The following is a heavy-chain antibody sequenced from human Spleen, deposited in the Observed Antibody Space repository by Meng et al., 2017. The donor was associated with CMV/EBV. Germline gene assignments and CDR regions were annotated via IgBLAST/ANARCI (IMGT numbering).Heavy chain of an antibody. V-gene: IGHV3-23*01. J-gene: IGHJ4*02. CDR1: GFTFSSYA. Sequence: GESLKISCAASGFTFSSYAMSWVRQAPGKGLEWVSVISGSGGSTYYADSVKGRFTISRDNSKNTLYLQMNSLRAEDTAVYYCANTGSGYYYDSSGYYYDYWGQGTLVTVSS. D-gene: IGHD3-22*01. CDR3: ANTGSGYYYDSSGYYYDY. CDR2: ISGSGGST.